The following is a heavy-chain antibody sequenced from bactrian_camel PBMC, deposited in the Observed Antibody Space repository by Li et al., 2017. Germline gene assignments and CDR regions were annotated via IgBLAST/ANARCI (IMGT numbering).Heavy chain of an antibody. D-gene: IGHD1*01. CDR1: GATYHNYC. V-gene: IGHV3S53*01. CDR3: GADTNKPLCAWLLLNPNYDY. Sequence: QVQLVESGGGSMHTGETLRLSCTASGATYHNYCLAWFRQAPGKEREGVATIDTDGSTFYADSVAGRFTISQDNSKNTLSLQMNDLKPEDTAMYYCGADTNKPLCAWLLLNPNYDYSGQGTQVTVS. CDR2: IDTDGST. J-gene: IGHJ4*01.